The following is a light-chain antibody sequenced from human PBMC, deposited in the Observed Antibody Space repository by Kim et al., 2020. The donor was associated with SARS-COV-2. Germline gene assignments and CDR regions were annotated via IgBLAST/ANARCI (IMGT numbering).Light chain of an antibody. Sequence: QSALTQPASVSGSPGQPITISCTGTSSDIGGYNYVSWYQQYPGKAPQLIISDVSERPSGVSSRFSGSKSGNTASLTISGLQPEDEADYYCSSYSNTNTVFGGGTQLTVL. J-gene: IGLJ3*02. CDR3: SSYSNTNTV. CDR2: DVS. V-gene: IGLV2-14*01. CDR1: SSDIGGYNY.